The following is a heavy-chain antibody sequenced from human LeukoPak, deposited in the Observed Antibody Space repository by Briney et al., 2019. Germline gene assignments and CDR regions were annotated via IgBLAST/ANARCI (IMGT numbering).Heavy chain of an antibody. CDR1: GGSISSYY. CDR3: ARDALLGSRYDSHWFDP. D-gene: IGHD5-12*01. CDR2: IYTSGST. J-gene: IGHJ5*02. V-gene: IGHV4-59*01. Sequence: PSETLSLTCTVSGGSISSYYWSWIRQPPGKGLEWIGYIYTSGSTNYNPSLKSRVTISVDTSKNQFSLKLSSVTAADTAVYYCARDALLGSRYDSHWFDPWGQGTLVTVSS.